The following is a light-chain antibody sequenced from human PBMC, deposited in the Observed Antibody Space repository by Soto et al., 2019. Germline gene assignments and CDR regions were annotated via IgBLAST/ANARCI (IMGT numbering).Light chain of an antibody. CDR1: ISNIGGNH. CDR3: SAWDDSLRSNT. CDR2: SNK. J-gene: IGLJ1*01. V-gene: IGLV1-44*01. Sequence: QGLLTLPCSAFGTRGQSCPISCSGSISNIGGNHVSWYQQFPGTAPKLLIYSNKQRASGVPDRFSGSRSGTSASLVISGLQSEDEAEYFCSAWDDSLRSNTFGSGTKVTVL.